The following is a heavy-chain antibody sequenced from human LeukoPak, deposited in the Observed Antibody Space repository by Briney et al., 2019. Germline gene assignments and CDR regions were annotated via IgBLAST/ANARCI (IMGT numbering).Heavy chain of an antibody. D-gene: IGHD6-13*01. V-gene: IGHV3-21*01. CDR2: ISSSSSYI. CDR1: GFTFSSYS. CDR3: ARDYTPVSSRTGTLLKYFDY. Sequence: PGGSLRLSCAASGFTFSSYSMNWVRQAPGKGLEWVPSISSSSSYIYYADSVKGRFTISRDNAKNSLYLQMNSLRAEDTAVYYCARDYTPVSSRTGTLLKYFDYWGQGTLVTVSS. J-gene: IGHJ4*02.